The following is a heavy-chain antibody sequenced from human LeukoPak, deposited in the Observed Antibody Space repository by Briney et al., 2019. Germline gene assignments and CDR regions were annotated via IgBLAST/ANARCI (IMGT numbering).Heavy chain of an antibody. CDR1: GGSISSYY. CDR3: AREGETDAFDI. V-gene: IGHV4-4*07. CDR2: IYSSGTT. Sequence: SETLSLTCTVSGGSISSYYWSWIRQPAGKGLEWIGRIYSSGTTNYNPSLKSRVTMSVDTSKNQFSLKLSSVIVADTAVYYCAREGETDAFDIWGQGTMVTVSS. J-gene: IGHJ3*02.